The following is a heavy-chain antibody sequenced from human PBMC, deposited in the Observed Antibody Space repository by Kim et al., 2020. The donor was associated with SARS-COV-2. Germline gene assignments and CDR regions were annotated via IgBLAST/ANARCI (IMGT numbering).Heavy chain of an antibody. Sequence: STYYADSVKGRFTISRDNSKNSLYLQMNSLRTEDTALYYCAKDYYGGFDYWGQGTLVTVSS. CDR2: ST. J-gene: IGHJ4*02. CDR3: AKDYYGGFDY. D-gene: IGHD3-3*01. V-gene: IGHV3-43*01.